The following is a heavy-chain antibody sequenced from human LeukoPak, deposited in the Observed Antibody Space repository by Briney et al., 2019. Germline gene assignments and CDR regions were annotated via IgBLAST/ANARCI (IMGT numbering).Heavy chain of an antibody. CDR3: ARPSSSGWYGGFDP. D-gene: IGHD6-19*01. CDR2: IYTSGST. V-gene: IGHV4-4*09. J-gene: IGHJ5*02. CDR1: GGSISNYY. Sequence: SETLSLTCTVSGGSISNYYLSWIRQPPGKGLEWIGYIYTSGSTSYNPSLKGRATISVDTSNNQFSLKLSSVTAADTAVYYCARPSSSGWYGGFDPWGQGTLVTVSS.